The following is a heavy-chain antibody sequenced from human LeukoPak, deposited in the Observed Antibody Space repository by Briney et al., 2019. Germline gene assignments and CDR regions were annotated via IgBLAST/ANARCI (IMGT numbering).Heavy chain of an antibody. CDR3: ARDRWSSSSSEGALDI. CDR2: ISYDGSNK. J-gene: IGHJ3*02. D-gene: IGHD6-6*01. Sequence: GGSLRLSCVASGFTFSSYSMHWVRQAPGKGLEWVAVISYDGSNKYYADSVKGRFTISRGNSKNALYLQMNSLRAEDTAVYYCARDRWSSSSSEGALDIWGQGTMVTVSS. V-gene: IGHV3-30*03. CDR1: GFTFSSYS.